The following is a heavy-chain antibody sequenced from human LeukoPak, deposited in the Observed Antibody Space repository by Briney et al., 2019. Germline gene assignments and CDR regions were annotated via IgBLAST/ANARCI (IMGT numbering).Heavy chain of an antibody. Sequence: GGSLRLSCAASGFTFSDYYMSWIRQAPGQGLEWVSYISSSSSYTNYADSVKGRFTISRDNAKNSLYLQMNSLRAEDTAVYYCASRRVVGDFQHWGQGTLVTVSS. D-gene: IGHD2-2*01. CDR2: ISSSSSYT. J-gene: IGHJ1*01. V-gene: IGHV3-11*03. CDR1: GFTFSDYY. CDR3: ASRRVVGDFQH.